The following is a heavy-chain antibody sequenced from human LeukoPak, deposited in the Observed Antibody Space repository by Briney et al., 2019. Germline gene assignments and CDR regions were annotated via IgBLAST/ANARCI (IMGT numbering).Heavy chain of an antibody. J-gene: IGHJ4*02. CDR3: AKGEQTAPEY. V-gene: IGHV1-2*02. CDR1: GYTFTDYY. CDR2: INPNSGGT. D-gene: IGHD1-26*01. Sequence: ASVKVSCKASGYTFTDYYIHWVRQAPGQGLEWMGWINPNSGGTNYAQKFQGRATMTRDTSISAAYMELSSLRSDDTAVYYCAKGEQTAPEYWGQGTLVDVSS.